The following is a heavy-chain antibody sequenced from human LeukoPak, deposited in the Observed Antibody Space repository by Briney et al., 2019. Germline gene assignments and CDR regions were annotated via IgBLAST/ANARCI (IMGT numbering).Heavy chain of an antibody. V-gene: IGHV3-33*03. CDR2: IWSDGENK. CDR1: ELMFNKYG. J-gene: IGHJ4*02. CDR3: TSGLAGVGYYFDY. D-gene: IGHD2-15*01. Sequence: PGGSLRLSCAASELMFNKYGMNWVRQAPGKGLEWVASIWSDGENKGYADSVKGRFTISKDNSKNTLYLETNSLRVEDTAVYYCTSGLAGVGYYFDYWGQGTLVTVSS.